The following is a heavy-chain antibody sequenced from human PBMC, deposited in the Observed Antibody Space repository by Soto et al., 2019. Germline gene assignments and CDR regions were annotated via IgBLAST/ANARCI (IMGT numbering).Heavy chain of an antibody. V-gene: IGHV1-69*02. Sequence: GASVKVSCKASGGTFSSYTISWVRQAPGQGLEWMGRIIPILGIANYAQKFQGRVTITADKSTSTAYMELSSLRSEDTAVYYCASIPRFSGMTSPKVAARWVYWGQGTLVTVSS. D-gene: IGHD2-15*01. CDR2: IIPILGIA. CDR1: GGTFSSYT. J-gene: IGHJ4*02. CDR3: ASIPRFSGMTSPKVAARWVY.